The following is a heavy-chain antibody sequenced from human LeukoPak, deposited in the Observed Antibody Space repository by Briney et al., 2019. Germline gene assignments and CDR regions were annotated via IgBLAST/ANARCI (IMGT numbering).Heavy chain of an antibody. V-gene: IGHV1-46*01. CDR3: ARDEGNCTNGVCYDAEYFQH. J-gene: IGHJ1*01. Sequence: GASVNVSCKASGYTFTSYYMHWVRQAPGQGLEWMGIINPSGGSTSYAQKFQGRVTITTDESTSTAYMELSSLRSEDTAVYYCARDEGNCTNGVCYDAEYFQHWGQGTLVTVSS. D-gene: IGHD2-8*01. CDR1: GYTFTSYY. CDR2: INPSGGST.